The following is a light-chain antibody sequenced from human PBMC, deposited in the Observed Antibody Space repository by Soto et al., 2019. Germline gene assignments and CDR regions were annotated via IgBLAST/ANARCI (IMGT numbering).Light chain of an antibody. CDR2: SNN. CDR3: AAWDDSLNGFYV. CDR1: SSNIGSNT. Sequence: QSALTQPPSASGTPGPRVTISCSGGSSNIGSNTVNWYQQLPGTAPKLLIYSNNQRPSGVPERFSGSKSGTSASLAISGLQSEDEADYYCAAWDDSLNGFYVFGTGTKVTVL. V-gene: IGLV1-44*01. J-gene: IGLJ1*01.